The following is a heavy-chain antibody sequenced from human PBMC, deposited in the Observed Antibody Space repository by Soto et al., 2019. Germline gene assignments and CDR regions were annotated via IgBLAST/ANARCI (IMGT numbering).Heavy chain of an antibody. CDR2: ISRDGTNK. CDR1: GFTFSDYA. V-gene: IGHV3-30-3*01. CDR3: ARDSSGWYKFDY. J-gene: IGHJ4*02. D-gene: IGHD6-19*01. Sequence: QPGGSLRLSCVASGFTFSDYAMDWVRQAPGKGLEWVTVISRDGTNKYYADSVKGRFTISRDNSKNTLYLQMNSLTVEDTALYYCARDSSGWYKFDYWGQGTVVTVSS.